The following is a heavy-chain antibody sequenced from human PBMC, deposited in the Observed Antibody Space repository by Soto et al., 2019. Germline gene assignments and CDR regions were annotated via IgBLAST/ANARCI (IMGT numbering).Heavy chain of an antibody. D-gene: IGHD2-21*01. J-gene: IGHJ5*02. Sequence: EASVKVSCKASGGTFSSYAISWVRQAPGQGLEWMGGIIPIFGTANYAQKFQGRVTITADKSTSTAYMELSSLRSEDTAVYYCARTSRVVVWGYLTPYPTGTVGWFDPWGQGTLVTVSS. CDR1: GGTFSSYA. CDR2: IIPIFGTA. V-gene: IGHV1-69*06. CDR3: ARTSRVVVWGYLTPYPTGTVGWFDP.